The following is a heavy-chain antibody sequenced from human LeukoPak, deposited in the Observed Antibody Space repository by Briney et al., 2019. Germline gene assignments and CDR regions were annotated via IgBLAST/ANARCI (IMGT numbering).Heavy chain of an antibody. CDR1: SGSISRSSSY. Sequence: SETLSLTCTVSSGSISRSSSYWGWIRQPPGKGLEWIANIYSTGNTYYNPSLKSRLTISVDTSKNQFSLKLRSVTAADTAVYYCAKYDSSAYDAFHIWGQGTMVIVSS. V-gene: IGHV4-39*07. J-gene: IGHJ3*02. CDR2: IYSTGNT. CDR3: AKYDSSAYDAFHI. D-gene: IGHD3-22*01.